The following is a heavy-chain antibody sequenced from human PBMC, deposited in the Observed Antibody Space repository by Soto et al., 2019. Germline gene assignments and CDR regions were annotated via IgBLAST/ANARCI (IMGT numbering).Heavy chain of an antibody. CDR1: GFTFSNHV. D-gene: IGHD4-17*01. Sequence: EEQLVESGGGLVQPGGSLRLSCAASGFTFSNHVMNWVRQAPGRGLEWVSSINRDSNTFYADSVKGRFTISRDNAKDSLYLQMNSLRADDTAVYYCVNGDYYVGQGTLVTGSS. CDR3: VNGDYY. J-gene: IGHJ4*02. V-gene: IGHV3-48*01. CDR2: INRDSNT.